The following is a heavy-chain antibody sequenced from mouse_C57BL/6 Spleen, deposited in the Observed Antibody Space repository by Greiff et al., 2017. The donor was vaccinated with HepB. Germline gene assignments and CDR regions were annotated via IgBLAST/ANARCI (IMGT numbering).Heavy chain of an antibody. V-gene: IGHV1-22*01. CDR2: INPNNGGT. D-gene: IGHD2-3*01. CDR1: GYTFTDYN. J-gene: IGHJ1*03. CDR3: ARGGIYDGYYDV. Sequence: EVQLQQSGPELVKPGASVKMSCKASGYTFTDYNMHWVKQSHGKSLEWIGYINPNNGGTSYNQKFKGKATLTVNKSSSTAYMELRSLTSEDSAVYYCARGGIYDGYYDVWGTGTTVTVSS.